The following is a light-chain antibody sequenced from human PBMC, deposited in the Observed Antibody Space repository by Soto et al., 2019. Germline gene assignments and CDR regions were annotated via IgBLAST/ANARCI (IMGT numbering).Light chain of an antibody. J-gene: IGKJ5*01. CDR3: QQYGSSIT. V-gene: IGKV3-20*01. CDR2: GAS. Sequence: EIVLTQSPGTLSLSPGERATLSCRASQSVSSSYLAWYQQKPGQAPRLLIYGASSRATGIPDRFSGSGSGTDFTLTINRLEPEDCAVYYCQQYGSSITFGQGTRLEIK. CDR1: QSVSSSY.